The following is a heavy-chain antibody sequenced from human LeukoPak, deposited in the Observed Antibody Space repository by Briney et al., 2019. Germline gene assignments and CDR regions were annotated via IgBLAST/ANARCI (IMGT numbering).Heavy chain of an antibody. CDR3: ARGAGATTFDY. CDR1: GYTFTSYG. Sequence: GASVKVSCKASGYTFTSYGISWVRQAPGQRLEWMGWINAGNGNTKYSQKFQGRVTITRDTSASTAYMELSSLRSEDTAVYYCARGAGATTFDYWGQGTLVTVSS. J-gene: IGHJ4*02. CDR2: INAGNGNT. V-gene: IGHV1-3*01. D-gene: IGHD1-26*01.